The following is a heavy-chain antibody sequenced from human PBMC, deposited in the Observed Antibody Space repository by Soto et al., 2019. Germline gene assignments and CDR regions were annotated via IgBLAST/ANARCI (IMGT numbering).Heavy chain of an antibody. Sequence: EVQLVESGGGLVQPGGSLRLSCAASGFTFSDHYMDWVRQAPGKGLEWVGRSRNKANSYTTDYAASVKGRFTLSRDDSKXXVNLHIDSLKIQDTAVYYCAGGERVGSTSYYGVDVWGQGTTVTV. J-gene: IGHJ6*02. CDR1: GFTFSDHY. CDR3: AGGERVGSTSYYGVDV. D-gene: IGHD1-26*01. CDR2: SRNKANSYTT. V-gene: IGHV3-72*01.